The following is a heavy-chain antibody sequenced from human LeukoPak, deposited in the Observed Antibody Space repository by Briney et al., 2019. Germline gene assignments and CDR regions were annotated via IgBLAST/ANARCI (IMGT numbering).Heavy chain of an antibody. V-gene: IGHV4-34*09. Sequence: SETLSLTCAVYGGSFSGYYWSWIRQPPGKGLEWIGEINHSGSTNYNPSLKSRVTISVDTSKNQSSLKLSSVTAADTAVYYCARALLFVGYCSGGSCYSPLNYFDYWGQGTLVTVSS. D-gene: IGHD2-15*01. CDR3: ARALLFVGYCSGGSCYSPLNYFDY. CDR1: GGSFSGYY. J-gene: IGHJ4*02. CDR2: INHSGST.